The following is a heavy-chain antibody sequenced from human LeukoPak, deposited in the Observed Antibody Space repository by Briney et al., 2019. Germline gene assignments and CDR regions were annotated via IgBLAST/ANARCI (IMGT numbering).Heavy chain of an antibody. CDR2: ISISGSII. J-gene: IGHJ4*02. D-gene: IGHD1-26*01. Sequence: GGSLRLSCAASGFTFSNYEMNWVRQAPGKGLEWVSYISISGSIIYYADSVKGRFTISRDNAKNSLYLQVNSLRAEDTAVYYCATKRYSGTYPDLDNWGQGTLVTVSS. CDR1: GFTFSNYE. CDR3: ATKRYSGTYPDLDN. V-gene: IGHV3-48*03.